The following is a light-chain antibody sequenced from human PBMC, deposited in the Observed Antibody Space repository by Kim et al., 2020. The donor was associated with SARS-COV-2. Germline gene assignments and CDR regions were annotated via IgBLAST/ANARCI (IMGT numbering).Light chain of an antibody. CDR2: DAS. J-gene: IGKJ1*01. Sequence: DIQMTQSPSTLSASVGDRVTITCRASQSISSSLAWYQQKPGKAPNLLISDASRLQSGVPSRFSGSGSGTEFTLTISSLQPDDFATYYCHQYRSYPRTFGQGTQVDIK. CDR1: QSISSS. CDR3: HQYRSYPRT. V-gene: IGKV1-5*01.